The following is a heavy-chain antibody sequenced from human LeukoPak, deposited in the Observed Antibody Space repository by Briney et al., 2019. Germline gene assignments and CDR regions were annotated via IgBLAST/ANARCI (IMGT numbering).Heavy chain of an antibody. D-gene: IGHD3-22*01. CDR2: ISYGGSNK. CDR3: ARDAGYDSSGYSPYYYYYGMDV. CDR1: GFTFSSYA. J-gene: IGHJ6*02. Sequence: GGSLRLSCAASGFTFSSYAMHWVRQAPGKGLEWVAVISYGGSNKYYADSVKGRFTISRDNSKNTLYLQMNSLRAEDTAVYYCARDAGYDSSGYSPYYYYYGMDVWGQGTTVTVSS. V-gene: IGHV3-30*04.